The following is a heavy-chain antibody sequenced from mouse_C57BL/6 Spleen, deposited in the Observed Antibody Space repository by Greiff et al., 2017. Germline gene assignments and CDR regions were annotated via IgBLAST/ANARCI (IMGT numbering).Heavy chain of an antibody. CDR2: IYPRDGST. D-gene: IGHD2-4*01. Sequence: VQVVESDAELVKPGASVKISCKVSGYTFTDHTIHWMKQRPEQGLEWIGYIYPRDGSTKYNEKFKGKATLTADKSSSTAYMQLNSLTSEDSAVYFCARSRYYDYDGLAMDYWGQGTSVTVSS. CDR1: GYTFTDHT. CDR3: ARSRYYDYDGLAMDY. J-gene: IGHJ4*01. V-gene: IGHV1-78*01.